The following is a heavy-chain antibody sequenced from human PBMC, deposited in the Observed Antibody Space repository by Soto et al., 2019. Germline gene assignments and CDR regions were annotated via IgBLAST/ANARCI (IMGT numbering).Heavy chain of an antibody. V-gene: IGHV3-48*01. J-gene: IGHJ3*02. Sequence: PGGSLRLSCEASGFTFSSYSMNWVRQAPGKGLQWVSYISSSTSTIYYADSVRGRFTISRDNAKNSLYLQVSSLRAEDTAVYYCARDRSSSWSKDRFDIWGQGTMVTVSS. D-gene: IGHD6-13*01. CDR3: ARDRSSSWSKDRFDI. CDR1: GFTFSSYS. CDR2: ISSSTSTI.